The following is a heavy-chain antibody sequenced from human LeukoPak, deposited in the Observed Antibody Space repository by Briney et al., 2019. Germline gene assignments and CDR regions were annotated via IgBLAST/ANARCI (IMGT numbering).Heavy chain of an antibody. CDR3: ARGEKSWINGFDL. CDR1: GFTFSSHW. CDR2: INSDGSGT. V-gene: IGHV3-74*01. Sequence: GGSLRLSCAASGFTFSSHWMHWVRQAPGKGLVWVSRINSDGSGTIYADSVKGRFTISRDNAKKTLDLQMNSLRAEDTAVYYCARGEKSWINGFDLWGQGTLVTVSS. J-gene: IGHJ4*02. D-gene: IGHD2-8*01.